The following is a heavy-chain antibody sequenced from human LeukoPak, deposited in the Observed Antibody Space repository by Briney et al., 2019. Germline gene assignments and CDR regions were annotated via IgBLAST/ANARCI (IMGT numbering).Heavy chain of an antibody. V-gene: IGHV1-8*01. D-gene: IGHD1-7*01. CDR1: GYTFTRYD. CDR3: ATGHQVELEGY. J-gene: IGHJ4*02. Sequence: ASVKVSCKASGYTFTRYDINWVRHGTGQGLEWMGWINPNSGNTGYAQKFQGRVTMTRNTSISTAYMELSSLRSTDTTVYYCATGHQVELEGYRGQGTLVTVSS. CDR2: INPNSGNT.